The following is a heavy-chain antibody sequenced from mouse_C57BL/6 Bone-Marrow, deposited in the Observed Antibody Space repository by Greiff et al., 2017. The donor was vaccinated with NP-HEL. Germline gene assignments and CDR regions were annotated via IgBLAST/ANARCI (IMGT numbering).Heavy chain of an antibody. J-gene: IGHJ2*01. CDR2: IDPSDSYT. CDR3: ARQLGRDY. D-gene: IGHD4-1*02. Sequence: QVQLKQPGAELVKPGASVKLSCKASGYTFTSYWMQWVKQRPGQGLEWIGEIDPSDSYTNYNQKFKGKATLTVDTSSSTAYMQLSSLTSEDSAVYYCARQLGRDYWGQGTTLTVSS. CDR1: GYTFTSYW. V-gene: IGHV1-50*01.